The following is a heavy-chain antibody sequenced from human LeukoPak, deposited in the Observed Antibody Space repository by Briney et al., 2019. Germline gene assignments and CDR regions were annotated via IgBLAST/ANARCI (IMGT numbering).Heavy chain of an antibody. Sequence: ASVKVSCKVSGYTLTELSMHWVRQAPGKGLEWMGGFDPEDGETIYAQKFQGRVTMTEDTSTDTAYMELSSLRSEDTAVYYCATVSGHSSSGNWFDPWGQGTLVTVSS. D-gene: IGHD6-13*01. V-gene: IGHV1-24*01. CDR2: FDPEDGET. CDR3: ATVSGHSSSGNWFDP. J-gene: IGHJ5*02. CDR1: GYTLTELS.